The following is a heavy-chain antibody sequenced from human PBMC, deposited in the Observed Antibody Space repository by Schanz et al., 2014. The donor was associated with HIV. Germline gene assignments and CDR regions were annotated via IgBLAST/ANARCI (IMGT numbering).Heavy chain of an antibody. Sequence: EVQLLESGGGLVQPGGSLRLSCVASGFTFRGSGMSWVRRAPGKGLEWVSSLSGSGSNIYYADSVKGRFTISRDNGKNSLFLQMNSLRAEDTAVYYCARLRGFLWFGDHPYSFDYWGQGTLVTVSS. V-gene: IGHV3-48*04. CDR3: ARLRGFLWFGDHPYSFDY. CDR1: GFTFRGSG. J-gene: IGHJ4*02. D-gene: IGHD3-10*01. CDR2: LSGSGSNI.